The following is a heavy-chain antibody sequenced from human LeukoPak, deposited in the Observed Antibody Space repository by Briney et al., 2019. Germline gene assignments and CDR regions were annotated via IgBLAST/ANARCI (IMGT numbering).Heavy chain of an antibody. J-gene: IGHJ4*02. V-gene: IGHV4-59*01. CDR1: GGSISSYY. CDR3: ARGGVAATPVN. Sequence: SETLSLTCTVSGGSISSYYWSWIRQPPGKGLEWIGYIYYSGSTIYNPSLKSRVTISVDTSKNQFSLKLSSVTAADTAVYYCARGGVAATPVNWGQGTLVTVSS. D-gene: IGHD2-15*01. CDR2: IYYSGST.